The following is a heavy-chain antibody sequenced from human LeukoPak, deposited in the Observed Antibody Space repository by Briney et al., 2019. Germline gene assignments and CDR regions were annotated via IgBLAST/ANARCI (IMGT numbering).Heavy chain of an antibody. Sequence: GASVKVSCKSSGYICPDYYMHWVRQAPGQGLEWVGWINPNSGGTNEAQKLQGRVTVTTDTSTSTAYMELRSMRSDDTPVYHWARATGYNSNYPTYNWSDPGGEGTLVTLPS. CDR3: ARATGYNSNYPTYNWSDP. CDR2: INPNSGGT. D-gene: IGHD1-7*01. V-gene: IGHV1-2*02. CDR1: GYICPDYY. J-gene: IGHJ5*02.